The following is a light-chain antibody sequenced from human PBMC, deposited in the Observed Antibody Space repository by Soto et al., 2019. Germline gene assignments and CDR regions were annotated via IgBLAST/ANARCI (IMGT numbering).Light chain of an antibody. CDR3: QQGSNWPLIS. V-gene: IGKV3-11*01. CDR2: DAS. J-gene: IGKJ5*01. Sequence: EIVLAQSPATLSLSPGERATLSCRASQSVGIYLAWYQQKPGRAPRLLIYDASNRATDIPARFSASGSGTDFTLTISSLELEDFAIYYCQQGSNWPLISFGQGTRLEIK. CDR1: QSVGIY.